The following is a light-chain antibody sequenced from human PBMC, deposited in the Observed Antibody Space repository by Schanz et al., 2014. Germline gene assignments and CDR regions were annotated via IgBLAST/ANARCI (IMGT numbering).Light chain of an antibody. CDR1: QSISNY. CDR2: AAS. V-gene: IGKV1-39*01. J-gene: IGKJ1*01. CDR3: QQKYSTPRT. Sequence: DIQVTQSPSSLSASVGDRVTITCRASQSISNYLNWYQQKPGKAPKLLIYAASNLQSGVPSRFSGSGSGTDFTLTISSLQPEDFATYYCQQKYSTPRTFGQGTKVEIK.